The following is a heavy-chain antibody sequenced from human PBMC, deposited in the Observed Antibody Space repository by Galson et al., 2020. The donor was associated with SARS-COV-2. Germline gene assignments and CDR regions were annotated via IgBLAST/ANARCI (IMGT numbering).Heavy chain of an antibody. CDR1: GFTFSSYD. D-gene: IGHD4-17*01. CDR2: IGTAGDT. Sequence: GGSLRLSCAASGFTFSSYDMHWVRQATGKGLEWVSAIGTAGDTYYPGSVKGRFTISRENAKNYLYLQMNSLRAGDMAVYDCARMTTVTDFPYYYYYCMDVWGQGTTVTVSS. CDR3: ARMTTVTDFPYYYYYCMDV. V-gene: IGHV3-13*01. J-gene: IGHJ6*02.